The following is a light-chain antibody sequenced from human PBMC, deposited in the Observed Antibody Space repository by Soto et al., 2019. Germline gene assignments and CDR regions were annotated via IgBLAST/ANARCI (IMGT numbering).Light chain of an antibody. Sequence: DVQITQYQYSVSASVGDRVTITCRASQAISTWLAWYQQKPGTAHKLLIFAASSLQTGVPSRFSGSGSGTDFTLTISSLQPEDFATYYCQQSYGIPPFGQVRRLEI. CDR3: QQSYGIPP. J-gene: IGKJ5*01. CDR1: QAISTW. V-gene: IGKV1-12*01. CDR2: AAS.